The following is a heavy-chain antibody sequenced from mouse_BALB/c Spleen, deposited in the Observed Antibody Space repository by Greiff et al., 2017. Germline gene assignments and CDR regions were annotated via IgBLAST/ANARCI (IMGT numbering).Heavy chain of an antibody. Sequence: EVHLVESGGGLVQPGGSLRLSCATSGFTFSDFYMEWVRQPPGKRLEWIAASRNKANDYTTEYSASVKGRFIVSRDTSQSILYLQMNALRAEDTAIYYCARSYYDYDYWYFDVWGAGTTVTVSS. CDR1: GFTFSDFY. D-gene: IGHD2-4*01. CDR2: SRNKANDYTT. V-gene: IGHV7-1*02. CDR3: ARSYYDYDYWYFDV. J-gene: IGHJ1*01.